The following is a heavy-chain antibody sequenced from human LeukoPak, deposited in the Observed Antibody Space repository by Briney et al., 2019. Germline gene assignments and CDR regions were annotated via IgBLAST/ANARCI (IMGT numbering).Heavy chain of an antibody. CDR1: GGSISSGGYY. J-gene: IGHJ4*02. CDR3: ARVGVYDSSRRQFDY. V-gene: IGHV4-30-2*01. CDR2: IYHSGST. Sequence: SETLSLTCTVSGGSISSGGYYWSWIRQPPGKGLEWIGYIYHSGSTYYNPSLKSRVTISLDRSKNQFSLKLSSVTAADTAVYYCARVGVYDSSRRQFDYWGQGTLVTVSS. D-gene: IGHD3-22*01.